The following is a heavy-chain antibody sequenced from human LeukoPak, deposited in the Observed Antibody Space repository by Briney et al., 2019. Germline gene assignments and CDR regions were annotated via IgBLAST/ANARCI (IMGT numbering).Heavy chain of an antibody. CDR3: ASSGYQSLQFDY. V-gene: IGHV3-33*01. CDR1: GFTFSSYG. CDR2: IWYDGSNK. Sequence: GRSLRLSCAASGFTFSSYGMHWVRQAPGKGLEWVAVIWYDGSNKYYADSVRGRFTISRDNSKNTLYLQMNSLRAEDTAVYYCASSGYQSLQFDYWGQGTLVTVSS. D-gene: IGHD2-2*01. J-gene: IGHJ4*02.